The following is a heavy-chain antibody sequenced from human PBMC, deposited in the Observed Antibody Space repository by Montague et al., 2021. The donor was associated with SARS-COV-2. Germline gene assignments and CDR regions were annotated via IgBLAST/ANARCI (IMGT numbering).Heavy chain of an antibody. D-gene: IGHD2/OR15-2a*01. J-gene: IGHJ5*02. CDR1: GDSITPYGDSIGGYF. CDR2: IYANGNF. Sequence: SETLSLTCSVSGDSITPYGDSIGGYFWSWIRQPAGKGLEWIGRIYANGNFDYNPSLNSLVSMSMDTSKQEFSMRLISVTAADTAVYYCARDAYSFGPGRGNPGAFDPWGQGILVTVSS. CDR3: ARDAYSFGPGRGNPGAFDP. V-gene: IGHV4-4*07.